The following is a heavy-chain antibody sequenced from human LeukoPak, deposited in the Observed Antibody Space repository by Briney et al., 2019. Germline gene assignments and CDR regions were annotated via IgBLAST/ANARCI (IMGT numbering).Heavy chain of an antibody. Sequence: SETLSLTCTVSGGSLSSYYWSWIRQPPGKELEWIGYIYYSGSTNYNPSLKSRVTISVDTSKNQFSLKLSSVTAADTAVYYCARALGYCSSTSCYGGRYWFDPWGQGTLVTVSS. CDR1: GGSLSSYY. D-gene: IGHD2-2*01. CDR2: IYYSGST. V-gene: IGHV4-59*08. CDR3: ARALGYCSSTSCYGGRYWFDP. J-gene: IGHJ5*02.